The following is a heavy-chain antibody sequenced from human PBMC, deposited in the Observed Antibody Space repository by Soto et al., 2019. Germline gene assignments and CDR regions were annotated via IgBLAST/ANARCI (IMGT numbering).Heavy chain of an antibody. J-gene: IGHJ4*02. CDR2: IRQDGSQK. CDR3: VRDGSSGWHFDS. D-gene: IGHD6-19*01. Sequence: EVQLVESGGGLVQPGGSLRLSCEAPGLTFSNYGLSGIRQAPGKGLEGVANIRQDGSQKYLVDSVTGRFTISRDNAKNSLYLQMNGLRTEDTAVYYCVRDGSSGWHFDSWGQGTLVTVSS. V-gene: IGHV3-7*01. CDR1: GLTFSNYG.